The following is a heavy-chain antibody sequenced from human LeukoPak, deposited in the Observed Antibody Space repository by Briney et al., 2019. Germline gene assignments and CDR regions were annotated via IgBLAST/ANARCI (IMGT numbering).Heavy chain of an antibody. V-gene: IGHV3-7*03. J-gene: IGHJ6*03. Sequence: GGSLRLSCAASGFTFSSYWMSWVRQAPGKGLEWVANIKQDGSEKYYVDSVKGRFTISRDNAKNSLYLQMNSLRAEDTAVYYCARALGSGDVDTAMAKGHYYYYYYMDVWGKGTTVTVSS. D-gene: IGHD5-18*01. CDR3: ARALGSGDVDTAMAKGHYYYYYYMDV. CDR1: GFTFSSYW. CDR2: IKQDGSEK.